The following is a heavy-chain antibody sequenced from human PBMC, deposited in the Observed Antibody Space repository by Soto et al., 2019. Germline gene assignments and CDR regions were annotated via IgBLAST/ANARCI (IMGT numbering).Heavy chain of an antibody. CDR3: ARDVWMGIQLWLRSWYFDL. J-gene: IGHJ2*01. V-gene: IGHV3-30-3*01. D-gene: IGHD5-18*01. CDR1: GFTFSSYA. CDR2: ISYDGSNK. Sequence: QVQLVESGGGVVQPGRSLRLSCAASGFTFSSYAMHWVRQAPGKGLEWVAVISYDGSNKYYADSVKGRFTISRDNSKNXLXXQMSSLRAEDTAVYYCARDVWMGIQLWLRSWYFDLWGRGTLVTVSS.